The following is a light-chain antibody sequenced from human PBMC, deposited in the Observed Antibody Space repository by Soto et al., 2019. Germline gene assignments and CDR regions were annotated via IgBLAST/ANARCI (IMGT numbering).Light chain of an antibody. Sequence: QSVLTQPPSVSGAPGQRVTISCTGSSSNIGAGYDVHWYQQLPGTAPKLLIYGNSNRPSGVPDRFSGSKSGTSASQAITGLQAEDEADYYCQSYDRSLSGHVVFGGGTKLTVL. J-gene: IGLJ2*01. CDR3: QSYDRSLSGHVV. CDR2: GNS. V-gene: IGLV1-40*01. CDR1: SSNIGAGYD.